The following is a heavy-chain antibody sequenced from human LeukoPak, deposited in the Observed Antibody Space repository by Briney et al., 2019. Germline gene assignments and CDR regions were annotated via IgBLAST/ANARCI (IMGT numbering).Heavy chain of an antibody. Sequence: GGPLRLSCPASGFTFSRYAMSWLRQAPGKGLEWVSAFNGSGGRTYYADSVKSRFTISRDNSKNTLYLQMNSLRAEDTAVYYCAKDSRPGAPRYYRDVWGKGTTVTVSS. CDR1: GFTFSRYA. CDR2: FNGSGGRT. D-gene: IGHD4/OR15-4a*01. J-gene: IGHJ6*03. CDR3: AKDSRPGAPRYYRDV. V-gene: IGHV3-23*01.